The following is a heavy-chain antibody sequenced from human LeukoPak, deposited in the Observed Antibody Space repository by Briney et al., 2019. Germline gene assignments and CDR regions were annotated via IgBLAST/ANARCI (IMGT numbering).Heavy chain of an antibody. Sequence: SETLSLTCTVSGGSISSSSYYWGWIRQPPGKGLEWIGSIYYSGSTYYNPSLKSRVTISVDTSKNQFSLKLSSVTAADTAVYYCARSKPSHDYGDYGDDAFDIWGQGTMVTVSS. CDR1: GGSISSSSYY. D-gene: IGHD4-17*01. V-gene: IGHV4-39*07. CDR3: ARSKPSHDYGDYGDDAFDI. J-gene: IGHJ3*02. CDR2: IYYSGST.